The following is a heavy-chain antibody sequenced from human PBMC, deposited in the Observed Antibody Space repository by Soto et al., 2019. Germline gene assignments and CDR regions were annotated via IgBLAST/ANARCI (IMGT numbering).Heavy chain of an antibody. Sequence: QVQLRESGPGLVKPSESLYLTCTVSGGSISSYYWCWIRQPPGKGLEWIGYIYYSGSSNYNTSLKIRVTISVDTSKNQFSLKLSSVTAADTAVYYCARVYAYYFDYWGQGTLVTVSS. CDR1: GGSISSYY. CDR3: ARVYAYYFDY. CDR2: IYYSGSS. J-gene: IGHJ4*02. D-gene: IGHD2-8*01. V-gene: IGHV4-59*01.